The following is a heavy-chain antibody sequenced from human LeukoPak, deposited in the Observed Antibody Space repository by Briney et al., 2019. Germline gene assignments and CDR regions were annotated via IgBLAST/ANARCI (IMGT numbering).Heavy chain of an antibody. Sequence: QTGGSLRLSCAASGXTFSSYAVTWVRQAPGKGLEWVSDVSGGGGWTNHADSVKGRFTISRDNSKNTLYLQMNSLRVEDTAVYYCAKTPGGAYGDYYFDYWGRGTLVTVSS. CDR2: VSGGGGWT. CDR1: GXTFSSYA. D-gene: IGHD4-17*01. CDR3: AKTPGGAYGDYYFDY. J-gene: IGHJ4*02. V-gene: IGHV3-23*01.